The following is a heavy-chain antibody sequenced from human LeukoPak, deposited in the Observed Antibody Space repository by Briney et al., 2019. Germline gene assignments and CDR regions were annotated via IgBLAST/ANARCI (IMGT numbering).Heavy chain of an antibody. Sequence: PSETLSLTCTVSGGSFSSSSYYWGWIRQPPGKGLEWIGSIYYSGSTYYNPSLKSRVTISVDTSKNQFSLKLSSVTAADTAVYYCARLSPINWFDPWGQGTLVTVSS. J-gene: IGHJ5*02. CDR2: IYYSGST. V-gene: IGHV4-39*01. CDR1: GGSFSSSSYY. CDR3: ARLSPINWFDP.